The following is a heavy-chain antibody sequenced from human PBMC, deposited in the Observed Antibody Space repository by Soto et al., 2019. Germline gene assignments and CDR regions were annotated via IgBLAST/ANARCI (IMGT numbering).Heavy chain of an antibody. D-gene: IGHD2-15*01. J-gene: IGHJ4*02. V-gene: IGHV3-48*01. CDR2: ISSSSNTI. CDR3: AREMAALNYFDY. CDR1: GFTFSPYY. Sequence: PGGSLRLSCAASGFTFSPYYMSWVRQAPGKGLEWVSYISSSSNTIYYVDSVKGRFTISRDNAKNSLYLQMNSLRAEDTAVYYCAREMAALNYFDYWGQGTLVTVSS.